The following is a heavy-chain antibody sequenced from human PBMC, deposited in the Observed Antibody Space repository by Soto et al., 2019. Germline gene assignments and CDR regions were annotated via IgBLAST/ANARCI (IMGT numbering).Heavy chain of an antibody. D-gene: IGHD6-13*01. CDR1: GGSISSYY. J-gene: IGHJ4*02. V-gene: IGHV4-59*12. CDR2: IYYSGSP. Sequence: SETLSLTCTVSGGSISSYYWSLIRQPPGKGLEWIGDIYYSGSPNYNPSLKSRVTISVDTSKKQFSLKLSSVTAEDTAVYYCARGRFLIAAAGLDYWGQGTLVTVSS. CDR3: ARGRFLIAAAGLDY.